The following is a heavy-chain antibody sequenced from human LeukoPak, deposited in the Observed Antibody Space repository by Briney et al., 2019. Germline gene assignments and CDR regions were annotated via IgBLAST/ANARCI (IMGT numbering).Heavy chain of an antibody. CDR2: INHSGST. J-gene: IGHJ6*02. V-gene: IGHV4-34*01. Sequence: SETLSLTCAVYGESFSGYYWSWIRQPPGKGLEWIGEINHSGSTNYNPSLKSRVIMSVDMLKNQVSLRLSSVTAADSAVYYCARPRSSRYYYDATDVWGQGTTVTVSS. CDR3: ARPRSSRYYYDATDV. CDR1: GESFSGYY.